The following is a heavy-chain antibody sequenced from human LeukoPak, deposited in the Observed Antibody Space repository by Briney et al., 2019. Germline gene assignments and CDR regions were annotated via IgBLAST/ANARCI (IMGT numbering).Heavy chain of an antibody. D-gene: IGHD4-23*01. J-gene: IGHJ5*02. CDR3: ARDPPGDNSLWFDP. V-gene: IGHV3-20*01. CDR1: GFTFSSYA. Sequence: RSGGSLRLSCAASGFTFSSYAMHWVRQAPGKGLEWVSGINWNGGSTGYADSVKGRFTISRDNAKNSLYLQMNSLRAEDTALYHCARDPPGDNSLWFDPWGQGTLVTVSS. CDR2: INWNGGST.